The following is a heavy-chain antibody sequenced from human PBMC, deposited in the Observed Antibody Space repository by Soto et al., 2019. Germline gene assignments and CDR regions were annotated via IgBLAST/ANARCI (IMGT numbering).Heavy chain of an antibody. CDR1: GFTFSSYG. J-gene: IGHJ6*02. CDR3: AKSLAAGTFEYYYYYGMDV. Sequence: PGGSLRLSCAASGFTFSSYGMHWVRQAPGKGLEWVAVISYDGSNKYYADSVKGRFTISRDNSKNTLYLQMNSLRAEDTAVYYCAKSLAAGTFEYYYYYGMDVWGQGTTVTVSS. CDR2: ISYDGSNK. V-gene: IGHV3-30*18. D-gene: IGHD6-13*01.